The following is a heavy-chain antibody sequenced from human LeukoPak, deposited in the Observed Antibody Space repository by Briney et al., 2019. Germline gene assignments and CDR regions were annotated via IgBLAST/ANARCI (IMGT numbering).Heavy chain of an antibody. V-gene: IGHV3-23*01. CDR1: EFPFSNYG. Sequence: GGSLRLSCAASEFPFSNYGMSWVRQAPGKGLEWVSSISTSGGSTYYADSVKGRFTISRDNSKNTLYLQMNSLRAEDTAVYYCAKDTRRGGSCFDYWGQGTLVTVSS. CDR3: AKDTRRGGSCFDY. CDR2: ISTSGGST. J-gene: IGHJ4*02. D-gene: IGHD1-26*01.